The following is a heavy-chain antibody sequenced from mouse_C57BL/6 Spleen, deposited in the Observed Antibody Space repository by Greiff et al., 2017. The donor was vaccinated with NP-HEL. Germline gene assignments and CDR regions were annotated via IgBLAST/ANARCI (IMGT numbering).Heavy chain of an antibody. D-gene: IGHD1-1*01. CDR2: IDPENGDT. V-gene: IGHV14-4*01. CDR3: TTTGGITTGY. Sequence: EVQLQQSGAELVRPGASVKLSCTASGFNIKDDYMHWVKQRPEQGLEWIGWIDPENGDTEYASKFQGKATITADTSSNTAYLQLSSLTSEDTAVYYCTTTGGITTGYWGQGTTLTVSS. J-gene: IGHJ2*01. CDR1: GFNIKDDY.